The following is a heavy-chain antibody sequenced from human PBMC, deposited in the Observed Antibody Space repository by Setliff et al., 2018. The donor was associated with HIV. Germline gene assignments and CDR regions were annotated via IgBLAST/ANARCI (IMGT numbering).Heavy chain of an antibody. CDR2: LYPGYSDI. CDR3: ARAPNSPSYSNVFFVDH. J-gene: IGHJ5*02. Sequence: PGESLTISCQTSGYTFSMYWIGWVRQRPGKGLEWMAILYPGYSDIRYSPSFQGQVTISADKSIGAAYLQWRSLKAWDTGMYFCARAPNSPSYSNVFFVDHWGQGTLVTVSS. V-gene: IGHV5-51*01. CDR1: GYTFSMYW. D-gene: IGHD4-4*01.